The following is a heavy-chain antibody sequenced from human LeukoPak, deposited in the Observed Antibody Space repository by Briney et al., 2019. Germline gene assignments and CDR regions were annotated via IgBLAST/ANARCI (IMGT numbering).Heavy chain of an antibody. D-gene: IGHD6-19*01. Sequence: GALRLSCAASRFTVSSNSMTWIRQPPGAGLEWIGYIYYSGSTNYNPSLKNRVTISVDTSKNQFSLKLSSVTAADTAVYYCARWAYSTDWYQYFDKWGQGTLVTVSS. CDR2: IYYSGST. J-gene: IGHJ4*02. CDR1: RFTVSSNS. V-gene: IGHV4-59*08. CDR3: ARWAYSTDWYQYFDK.